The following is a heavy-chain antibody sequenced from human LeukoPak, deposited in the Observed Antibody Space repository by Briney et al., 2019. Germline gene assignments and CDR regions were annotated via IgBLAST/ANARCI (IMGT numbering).Heavy chain of an antibody. V-gene: IGHV3-21*01. J-gene: IGHJ3*02. CDR3: VRNRGTMLQGAFDI. CDR1: GFTFSSYS. Sequence: GGSLRLSCAASGFTFSSYSMNWVRQAPGKGLEWVSYSSSSSSHIYYADSVKGRFTISRDNAKNSLYLQMNSLRAEDTAVYYCVRNRGTMLQGAFDIWGPGTMVTVSS. D-gene: IGHD3-10*01. CDR2: SSSSSSHI.